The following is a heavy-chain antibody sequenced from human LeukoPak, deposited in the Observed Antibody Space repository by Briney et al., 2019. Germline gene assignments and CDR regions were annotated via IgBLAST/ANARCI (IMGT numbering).Heavy chain of an antibody. CDR3: ARVLRYCSGGNCYSGGLGYMDV. CDR1: GGTFSSYA. D-gene: IGHD2-15*01. CDR2: IIPIFGTA. J-gene: IGHJ6*03. V-gene: IGHV1-69*13. Sequence: EASVKVSCKASGGTFSSYAISWVRQAPGQGLEWMGGIIPIFGTANYAQKFQGRVTITADESTSTAYMELSSLRAEDTAVYYCARVLRYCSGGNCYSGGLGYMDVWGKGTTVTISS.